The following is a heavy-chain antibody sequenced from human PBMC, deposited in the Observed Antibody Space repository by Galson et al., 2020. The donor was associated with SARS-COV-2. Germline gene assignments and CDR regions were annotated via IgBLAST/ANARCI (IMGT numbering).Heavy chain of an antibody. CDR2: IYHSGST. CDR1: GGSISSTNC. CDR3: ARDLVVVVVATLSRWFDP. Sequence: SETLSLTCAVPGGSISSTNCWSWVRQPPGKGLEWIGEIYHSGSTNYNPSLKSRVTISVDKSKNQFSLKLSSVTAAATAVYYCARDLVVVVVATLSRWFDPWGQGTLVTVSS. V-gene: IGHV4-4*02. D-gene: IGHD2-15*01. J-gene: IGHJ5*02.